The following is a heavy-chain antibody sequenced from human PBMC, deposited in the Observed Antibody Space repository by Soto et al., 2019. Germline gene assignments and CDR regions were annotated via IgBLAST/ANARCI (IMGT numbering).Heavy chain of an antibody. D-gene: IGHD3-3*01. V-gene: IGHV3-23*01. CDR2: ISGSGGST. Sequence: GGSLRLSCAASGFTFSSYAMSWVRQAPGKGLEWVSAISGSGGSTYYADSVKGRFTISRDNSKNTLYLQMNSLRAEDTAVYYCASTYYDFWSDYSKDAFDIWGQGTMVTVSS. CDR1: GFTFSSYA. CDR3: ASTYYDFWSDYSKDAFDI. J-gene: IGHJ3*02.